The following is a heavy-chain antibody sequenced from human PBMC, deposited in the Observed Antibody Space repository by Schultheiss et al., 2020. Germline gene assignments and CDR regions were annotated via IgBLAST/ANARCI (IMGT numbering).Heavy chain of an antibody. CDR3: AKDLVDTAMVLYYYYYGMDV. V-gene: IGHV3-30*18. CDR1: GFTFSSYG. D-gene: IGHD5-18*01. Sequence: GGSLRLSCAASGFTFSSYGMHWVRQAPGKGLEWVAVISYDGSNKYYADSVKGRFTISRDNSKNTLYLQMNSLRDEDTAVFYCAKDLVDTAMVLYYYYYGMDVWGQGTTVTVSS. J-gene: IGHJ6*02. CDR2: ISYDGSNK.